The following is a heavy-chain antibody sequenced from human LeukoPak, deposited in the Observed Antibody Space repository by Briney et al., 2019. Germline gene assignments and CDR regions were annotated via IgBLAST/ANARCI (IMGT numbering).Heavy chain of an antibody. V-gene: IGHV3-23*01. CDR2: IGGSGGST. Sequence: PGGSLRLSCAASGFTFSSYAMGWVRQAPGKGLEWVSVIGGSGGSTYYADSVKGRFTISRDNSKNTLYLQMNSLRADDTAVYYCATSHTYYYDRSGSPEGMDVWGQGTTVTVSS. D-gene: IGHD3-22*01. CDR1: GFTFSSYA. J-gene: IGHJ6*02. CDR3: ATSHTYYYDRSGSPEGMDV.